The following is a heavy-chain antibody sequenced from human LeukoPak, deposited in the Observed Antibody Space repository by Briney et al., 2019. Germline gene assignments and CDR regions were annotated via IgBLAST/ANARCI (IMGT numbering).Heavy chain of an antibody. Sequence: GGSLRLSCAASGFTFSSYSMNWVRQAPGKGLEWVSYISSSSSTIYYADSVKGRFTISRDNAKNSLYLQMNSLRAEDTAVYYCARASGLRRVAWYFDLWGRGTLVAVSS. CDR2: ISSSSSTI. CDR1: GFTFSSYS. J-gene: IGHJ2*01. D-gene: IGHD5/OR15-5a*01. V-gene: IGHV3-48*01. CDR3: ARASGLRRVAWYFDL.